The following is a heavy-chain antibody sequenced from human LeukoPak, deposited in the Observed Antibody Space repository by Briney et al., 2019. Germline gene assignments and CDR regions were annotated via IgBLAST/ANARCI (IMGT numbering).Heavy chain of an antibody. Sequence: GGSLRLSCAASGFTFSSYSMNWVRQAPGKGLEWVANIKQDGSDRYYLDSVKGRFTISRDSAKNSVYLQLNSLRAEDTAIYYCAYTTISPAAGVDVWGQGTAVTVSS. CDR3: AYTTISPAAGVDV. J-gene: IGHJ6*02. D-gene: IGHD5-18*01. CDR1: GFTFSSYS. CDR2: IKQDGSDR. V-gene: IGHV3-7*05.